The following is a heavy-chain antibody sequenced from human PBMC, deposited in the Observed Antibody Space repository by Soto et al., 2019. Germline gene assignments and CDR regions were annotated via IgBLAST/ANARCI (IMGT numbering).Heavy chain of an antibody. CDR2: ISSSSSTI. D-gene: IGHD3-10*01. J-gene: IGHJ4*02. CDR1: GFTFSNYS. Sequence: VGSLRLSCAASGFTFSNYSMNWVRQAPGKGLEWVSYISSSSSTIYYADSVKGRFTISRDNAKNSLYLQMNSLRDEDTAVYYCARGVVRGVTRPPFEYWGQGTLVTVSS. CDR3: ARGVVRGVTRPPFEY. V-gene: IGHV3-48*02.